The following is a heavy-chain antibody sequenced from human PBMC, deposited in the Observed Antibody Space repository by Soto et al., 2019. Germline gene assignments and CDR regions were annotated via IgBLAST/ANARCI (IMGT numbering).Heavy chain of an antibody. J-gene: IGHJ4*02. CDR1: GFTFNTYA. V-gene: IGHV3-23*01. Sequence: EVQLLESGGGLVQPGGSLRLSCAASGFTFNTYALSWVRQAPGKGLEWVSSITVGSDTTYYADSVKGRFTISRDNSKNTLYLQMNSLRAEDTALYCCARGWGGYSFDYWGQGTLVTVSS. CDR2: ITVGSDTT. CDR3: ARGWGGYSFDY. D-gene: IGHD2-21*01.